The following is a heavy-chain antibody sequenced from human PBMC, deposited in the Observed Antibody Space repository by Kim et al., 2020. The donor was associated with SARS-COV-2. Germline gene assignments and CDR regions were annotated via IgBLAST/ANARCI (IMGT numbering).Heavy chain of an antibody. D-gene: IGHD3-16*02. CDR2: IYYSGST. V-gene: IGHV4-39*01. CDR1: GGSISSSSYY. Sequence: SETLSLTCTVSGGSISSSSYYWGWIRQPPGKGLEWIGSIYYSGSTYYNPSLKSRVTISVDTSKNQFSLKLSSVTAADTAVYYCARQAAPQGHYDYVWGSYRQPYFDYWGQGTLVTVSS. J-gene: IGHJ4*02. CDR3: ARQAAPQGHYDYVWGSYRQPYFDY.